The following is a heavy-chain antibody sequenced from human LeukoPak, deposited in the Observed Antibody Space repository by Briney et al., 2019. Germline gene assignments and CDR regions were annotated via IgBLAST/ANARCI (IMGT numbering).Heavy chain of an antibody. D-gene: IGHD1-26*01. V-gene: IGHV1-3*01. J-gene: IGHJ4*02. CDR1: GYTFTSYG. CDR3: ARDRWWEPTDFSFDY. CDR2: INAGNGNT. Sequence: ASVKVSCKASGYTFTSYGISWVRQAPGQRLEWMGWINAGNGNTKYSQKFQGRVTITRDTSASTAYMELSSLRSEDVAVYYCARDRWWEPTDFSFDYWGQGTLVTVSS.